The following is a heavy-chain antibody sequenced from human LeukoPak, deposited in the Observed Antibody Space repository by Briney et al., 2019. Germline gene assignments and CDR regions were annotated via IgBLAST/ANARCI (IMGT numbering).Heavy chain of an antibody. CDR3: ARVGGAVVPAAIYAFDI. J-gene: IGHJ3*02. Sequence: SETLSLTCTVSGGSISSSSYYWGWIRQPPGKGLEWIGSIYYSGSTYYNPSLKSRVTISVDTSKNQFSPKLSSVTAADTAVYYCARVGGAVVPAAIYAFDIWGQGTMVTVSS. CDR1: GGSISSSSYY. CDR2: IYYSGST. V-gene: IGHV4-39*07. D-gene: IGHD2-2*01.